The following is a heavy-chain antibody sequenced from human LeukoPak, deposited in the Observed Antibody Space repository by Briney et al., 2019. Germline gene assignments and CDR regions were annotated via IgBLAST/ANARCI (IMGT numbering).Heavy chain of an antibody. CDR3: AKDYSSGWYGFDY. Sequence: PGGSLRLSCATSGFTFSSYWMSWVRQAPGKGLEWVAFIRYDGSNKYYADSVKGRFTISRDNSKNTLYLQMNSLRAEDTAVYYCAKDYSSGWYGFDYWGQGTLVTVSS. CDR1: GFTFSSYW. CDR2: IRYDGSNK. J-gene: IGHJ4*02. D-gene: IGHD6-19*01. V-gene: IGHV3-30*02.